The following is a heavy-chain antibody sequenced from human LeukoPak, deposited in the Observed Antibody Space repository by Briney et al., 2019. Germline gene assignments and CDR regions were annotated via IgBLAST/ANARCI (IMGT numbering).Heavy chain of an antibody. CDR3: ARDLLGIAVAGTGFDY. CDR1: GFTFSSYW. J-gene: IGHJ4*02. CDR2: ISSSSSYI. D-gene: IGHD6-19*01. V-gene: IGHV3-21*01. Sequence: GGSLRLSCAASGFTFSSYWMHWVRQAPGKGLVWVSSISSSSSYIYYADSVRGRFTISRDNAKNSLYLQMNSLRAEDTAVYYCARDLLGIAVAGTGFDYWGQGTLVTVSS.